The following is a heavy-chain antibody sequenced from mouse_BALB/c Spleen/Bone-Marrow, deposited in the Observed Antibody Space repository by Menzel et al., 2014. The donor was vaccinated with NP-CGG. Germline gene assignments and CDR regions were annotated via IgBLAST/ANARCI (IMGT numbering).Heavy chain of an antibody. V-gene: IGHV5-2*01. CDR1: EYEFPSHD. Sequence: VQLKESGGGLVQPGESLKLSCESNEYEFPSHDMSWVRKTPEKRLELDAAINSDGGSTFYPDTMERRFIISRDNTKKTLYLQRSSLRSEDTALYYCARRGDYGSSWFAYWGQGTLVTVSA. CDR3: ARRGDYGSSWFAY. CDR2: INSDGGST. D-gene: IGHD1-1*01. J-gene: IGHJ3*01.